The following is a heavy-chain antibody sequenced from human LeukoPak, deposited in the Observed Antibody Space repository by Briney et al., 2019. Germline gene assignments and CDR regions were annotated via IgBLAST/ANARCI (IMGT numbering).Heavy chain of an antibody. CDR2: INNNGDST. V-gene: IGHV3-64D*06. J-gene: IGHJ3*02. Sequence: GGSLRLSCSASGLTFSTFAMHGDRQAPGKRLEYVSGINNNGDSTYYSDSVKARLTISRDNSKNTLFLQMASLRAEDTAVYYCVKTMMTFGGVIRTDAFDIWGQRTMVIVSS. D-gene: IGHD3-16*01. CDR1: GLTFSTFA. CDR3: VKTMMTFGGVIRTDAFDI.